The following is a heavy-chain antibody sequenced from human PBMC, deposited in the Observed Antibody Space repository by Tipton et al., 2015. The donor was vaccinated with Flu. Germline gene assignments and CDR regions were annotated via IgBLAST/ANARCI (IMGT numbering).Heavy chain of an antibody. V-gene: IGHV5-51*01. D-gene: IGHD2-8*01. CDR2: IYPGDSET. Sequence: QSGAEVKKPGESLKISCKGSGYSFSNYWIGWVRQLSGKGLEWMGIIYPGDSETRYSPAFRGQVTISADKSISTAYVQWSSLKASDTAMYYCVRHPYCTNAVCPPGYWYFDLWGRGTLVTVSS. J-gene: IGHJ2*01. CDR1: GYSFSNYW. CDR3: VRHPYCTNAVCPPGYWYFDL.